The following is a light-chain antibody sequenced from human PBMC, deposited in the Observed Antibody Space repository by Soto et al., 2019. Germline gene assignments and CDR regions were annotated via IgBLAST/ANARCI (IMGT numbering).Light chain of an antibody. CDR3: QQYARSPWT. CDR1: ESLTRGS. V-gene: IGKV3-20*01. Sequence: IVLTQSPATLSLSPRERATLSCRASESLTRGSLAWYQQKPGQNPRLLIHGASSRATGIPDRFSGSGSGTDFTLTIIRLEPEDFAVYCCQQYARSPWTFGQGTKVEIK. J-gene: IGKJ1*01. CDR2: GAS.